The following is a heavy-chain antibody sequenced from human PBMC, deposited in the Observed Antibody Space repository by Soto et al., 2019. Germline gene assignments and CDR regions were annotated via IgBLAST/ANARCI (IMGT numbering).Heavy chain of an antibody. J-gene: IGHJ3*02. CDR1: GGTVSSYA. CDR2: IIPIFGTA. V-gene: IGHV1-69*13. CDR3: ARDVRRIPETKVVVITGWQNDAFDI. Sequence: GASVKVSCKASGGTVSSYAISWVRQAPGQGLEWMGGIIPIFGTANYAQKFQGRVTITADESTSTAYMELSSLRSEDTAVYYCARDVRRIPETKVVVITGWQNDAFDIWGQGTMVTVSS. D-gene: IGHD3-22*01.